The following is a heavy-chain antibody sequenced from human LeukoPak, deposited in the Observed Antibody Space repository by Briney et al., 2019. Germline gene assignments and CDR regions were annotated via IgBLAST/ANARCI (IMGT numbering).Heavy chain of an antibody. CDR1: GFTFSSYW. J-gene: IGHJ4*02. CDR3: ARGDLRRAIDY. CDR2: INGDGSST. V-gene: IGHV3-74*01. D-gene: IGHD1-26*01. Sequence: PGGSLRLSCAASGFTFSSYWMHWVRQAPGKGLVWVSRINGDGSSTSYADSVKGRFTISRDNAKNTLYLQMNSLRAEDTAVYYCARGDLRRAIDYWGQGTLVTVSS.